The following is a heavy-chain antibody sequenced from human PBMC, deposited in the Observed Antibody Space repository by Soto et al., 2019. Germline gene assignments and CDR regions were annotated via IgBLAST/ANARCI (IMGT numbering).Heavy chain of an antibody. D-gene: IGHD5-12*01. CDR1: GFTVSSNY. CDR2: LYSGGST. J-gene: IGHJ4*02. Sequence: EVQLVETGGGLVQPGGSLRLSCAASGFTVSSNYMSWVRQAPGKGLEWVSILYSGGSTYYADSVKGRFTISRDNSKNTLYLQMNSLRAEDTAMYYCARVISYSGYGCWGQGTLVTVSS. V-gene: IGHV3-53*02. CDR3: ARVISYSGYGC.